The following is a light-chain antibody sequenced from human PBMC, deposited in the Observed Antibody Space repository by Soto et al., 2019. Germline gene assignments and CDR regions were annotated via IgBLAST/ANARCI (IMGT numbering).Light chain of an antibody. CDR1: SGHSSYA. Sequence: QPVLTQSPSASASLGASVKLTCTLSSGHSSYAIAWHQQQPGKGPRYLMKLNSDGSHTKGDGIPDRFSGSNSGAERYLTISSLQSEDEADYYCQTWGTGIVVFGGGTNLTVL. V-gene: IGLV4-69*01. CDR2: LNSDGSH. CDR3: QTWGTGIVV. J-gene: IGLJ2*01.